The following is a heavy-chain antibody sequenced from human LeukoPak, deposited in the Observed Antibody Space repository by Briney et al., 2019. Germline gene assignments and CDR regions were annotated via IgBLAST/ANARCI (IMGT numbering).Heavy chain of an antibody. CDR3: AREAAAGTI. CDR1: GGSISSGGYY. D-gene: IGHD6-13*01. Sequence: SETLSLTCTVSGGSISSGGYYWSWIRQPPGKGLEWIGYIYHSGSTYYNPSLKSRVTISVDRSKNQFSLKLSSVTAADTAVYYCAREAAAGTIWGQGTLVTVSS. CDR2: IYHSGST. J-gene: IGHJ4*02. V-gene: IGHV4-30-2*01.